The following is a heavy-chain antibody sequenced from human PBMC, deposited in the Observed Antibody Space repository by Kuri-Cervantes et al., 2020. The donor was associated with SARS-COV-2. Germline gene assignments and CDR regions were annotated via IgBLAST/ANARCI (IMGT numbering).Heavy chain of an antibody. Sequence: GGSLRLSCAASGFTFSNAWMSWVRQAPGKGLEWVGRIKSKTDGGTTDYAAPVKGRFTISRDDSKNTLYLQMNSLRAEDTAVYYCAKVGYYDFWSGYSSYYFDYWGQGTLVTVSS. V-gene: IGHV3-15*01. CDR1: GFTFSNAW. J-gene: IGHJ4*02. CDR2: IKSKTDGGTT. D-gene: IGHD3-3*01. CDR3: AKVGYYDFWSGYSSYYFDY.